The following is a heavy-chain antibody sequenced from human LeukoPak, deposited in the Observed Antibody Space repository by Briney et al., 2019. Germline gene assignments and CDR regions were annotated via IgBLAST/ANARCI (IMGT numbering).Heavy chain of an antibody. J-gene: IGHJ4*02. V-gene: IGHV4-39*01. CDR2: IYYSGST. Sequence: SQTLSLTCTVSGGSISSGGYYWGWIRQPPGKGLEWIGSIYYSGSTYYNPSLKSRVTISVDTSKNQFSLKLSSVTAADTAVYYCATHLPLRFLEWLPDEGLDYWGQGTLVTVSS. D-gene: IGHD3-3*01. CDR3: ATHLPLRFLEWLPDEGLDY. CDR1: GGSISSGGYY.